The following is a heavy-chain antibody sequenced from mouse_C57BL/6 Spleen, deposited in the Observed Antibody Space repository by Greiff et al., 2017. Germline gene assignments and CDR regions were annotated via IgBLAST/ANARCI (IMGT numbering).Heavy chain of an antibody. V-gene: IGHV1-4*01. CDR1: GYTYTSYT. CDR2: INPSSGYT. CDR3: ARYGRNYYGSSDDYYAMDY. Sequence: QVQLQPSGAELARPGASVKMSCKASGYTYTSYTMHWVNQRPGQGLEWIGYINPSSGYTKYNQKFKDKATLTAAKSSSTAYMQLSSLTSEDSAVYYCARYGRNYYGSSDDYYAMDYWGQGTSVTVSS. J-gene: IGHJ4*01. D-gene: IGHD1-1*01.